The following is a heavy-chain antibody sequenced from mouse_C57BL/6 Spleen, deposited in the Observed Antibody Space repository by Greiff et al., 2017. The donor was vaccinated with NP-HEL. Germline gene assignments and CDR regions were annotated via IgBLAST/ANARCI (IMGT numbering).Heavy chain of an antibody. Sequence: QVQLQQPGTELVKPGASVKLSCKASGYNFTSYWMHWVKQRPGQGREGIGKINPSNGGTNYNEKFKSKATLTVDKSSSTAYMQLSSLTSEDSAVYHCAEGGDYSNFFDYWGQGTTLTVSS. D-gene: IGHD2-5*01. CDR2: INPSNGGT. CDR1: GYNFTSYW. CDR3: AEGGDYSNFFDY. J-gene: IGHJ2*01. V-gene: IGHV1-53*01.